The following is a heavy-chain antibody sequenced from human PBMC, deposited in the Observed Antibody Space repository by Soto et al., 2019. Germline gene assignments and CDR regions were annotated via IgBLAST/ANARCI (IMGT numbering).Heavy chain of an antibody. CDR3: AREIDGYYGMDV. V-gene: IGHV1-69*12. Sequence: QVQLVQSGAEVKKPGSSVKVSCKASGGTFSTDSISWVRQAPGQGLEWMGGIIPMFGTANNAQTFQGRVTITADESTRTASMELSSLRSEDTAVYFCAREIDGYYGMDVWGQGTTVTVAS. CDR1: GGTFSTDS. J-gene: IGHJ6*02. CDR2: IIPMFGTA.